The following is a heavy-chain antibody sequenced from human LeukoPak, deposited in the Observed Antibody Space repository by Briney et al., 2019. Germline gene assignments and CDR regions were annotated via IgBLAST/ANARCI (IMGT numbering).Heavy chain of an antibody. Sequence: SVKVSCKASGGIFSSYAISWVRQAPGQGLEWMGRIIPIFGIANYAQKFQGRVTITADKSTSTAYMELSSLRSEDTAVYYCARDGHTAMVLPLPLNYWGQGTLVTVSS. D-gene: IGHD5-18*01. J-gene: IGHJ4*02. CDR1: GGIFSSYA. CDR2: IIPIFGIA. CDR3: ARDGHTAMVLPLPLNY. V-gene: IGHV1-69*04.